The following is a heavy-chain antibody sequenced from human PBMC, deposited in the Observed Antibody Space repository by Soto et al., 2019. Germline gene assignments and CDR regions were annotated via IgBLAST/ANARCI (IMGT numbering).Heavy chain of an antibody. CDR3: AREAYYDSSGGYVDY. D-gene: IGHD3-22*01. Sequence: QVQLVESGGGVVQPGRSLRLSCAASGFTFSSYGMHWVRQAPGKGLEWVAVIWDDGSNKYYADSVKGRFTISRDNSKNPLYLHMNSVRAEDTAVYYCAREAYYDSSGGYVDYWGQGTPVTVSS. V-gene: IGHV3-33*01. CDR2: IWDDGSNK. CDR1: GFTFSSYG. J-gene: IGHJ4*02.